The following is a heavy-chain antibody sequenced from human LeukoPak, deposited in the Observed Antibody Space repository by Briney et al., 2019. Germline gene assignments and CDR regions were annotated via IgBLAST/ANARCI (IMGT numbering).Heavy chain of an antibody. CDR3: TRLGEYASLSGDY. D-gene: IGHD2-2*01. J-gene: IGHJ4*02. V-gene: IGHV3-73*01. CDR1: GFTFSGSA. Sequence: PGGSLRLSCAGSGFTFSGSAMHWVRQASGRGLEWIGHIRTKANNYATAYTASVRGRFTISRHDSTNTAYLQMNSLKIEDSAIYYCTRLGEYASLSGDYWGQGTLVTVSS. CDR2: IRTKANNYAT.